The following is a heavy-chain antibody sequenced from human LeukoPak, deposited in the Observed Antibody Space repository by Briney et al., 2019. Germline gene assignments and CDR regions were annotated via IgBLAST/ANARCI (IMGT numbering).Heavy chain of an antibody. CDR3: ARPMQQLVLEDAFDI. Sequence: GGSLRLSCAASGFTVSSNYMSWVRQAPGKGLEWVSVIYSGGNTYYADSLKGRFTISRDNSKNTLYLQMNSLRAEDTAMYYCARPMQQLVLEDAFDIWGQGTMVTVSS. J-gene: IGHJ3*02. CDR1: GFTVSSNY. CDR2: IYSGGNT. D-gene: IGHD6-13*01. V-gene: IGHV3-53*01.